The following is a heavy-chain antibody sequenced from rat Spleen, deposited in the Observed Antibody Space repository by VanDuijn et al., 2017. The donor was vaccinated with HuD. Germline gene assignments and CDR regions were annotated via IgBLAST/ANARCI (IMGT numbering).Heavy chain of an antibody. D-gene: IGHD1-10*01. V-gene: IGHV5-20*01. CDR3: TTGGTTLYVMDV. CDR1: GFTFSDYY. Sequence: EVQLVESGGGLVQPGGSLKLSCAASGFTFSDYYMAWVRQAPTKGLEWVASISYDGSSAYYRDSVKGRFTVSRDNAKSSLYLQMDSLRSEDTATYYCTTGGTTLYVMDVWGQGVMVTVSS. J-gene: IGHJ2*01. CDR2: ISYDGSSA.